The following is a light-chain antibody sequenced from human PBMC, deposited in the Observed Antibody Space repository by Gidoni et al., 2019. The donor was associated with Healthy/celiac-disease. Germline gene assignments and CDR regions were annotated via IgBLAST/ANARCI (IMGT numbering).Light chain of an antibody. CDR1: QSVSSY. V-gene: IGKV3-11*01. CDR2: DAS. J-gene: IGKJ2*01. CDR3: QQRSNWPYX. Sequence: EIVSTQSPATLSLSPGERATLSCRASQSVSSYLAWYQQKPGQAPRLLIYDASNRATGIPARFSGSGSGTDFTLTISSLEPEDFAVYYCQQRSNWPYXFXQGTKLEIK.